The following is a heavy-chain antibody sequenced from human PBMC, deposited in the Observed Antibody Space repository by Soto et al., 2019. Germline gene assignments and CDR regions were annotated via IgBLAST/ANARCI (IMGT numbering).Heavy chain of an antibody. D-gene: IGHD2-15*01. V-gene: IGHV1-69*06. CDR3: ARDRRGGYCSGGSCYYYYGMDV. Sequence: VASVKVSCKASGGTFSSYAISWVRQAPGQGLEWMGGIIPIFGTANYAQKFQGRVTITADKSTSTAYMELSSLRSEDTAVYYCARDRRGGYCSGGSCYYYYGMDVWGQGTTVTVSS. CDR1: GGTFSSYA. J-gene: IGHJ6*02. CDR2: IIPIFGTA.